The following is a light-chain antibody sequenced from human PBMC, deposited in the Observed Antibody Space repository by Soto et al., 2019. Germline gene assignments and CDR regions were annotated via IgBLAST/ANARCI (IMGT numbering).Light chain of an antibody. Sequence: QSALTQPASVSGSPGQSITISCTGTSCDVGGYKYVSWYQQHPGKAPKLMINDVSNRPSGVSDRFSGSKSGNTASLTISGLQAEDEADYYCSSYTSSSTVVFGGGTKLTVL. J-gene: IGLJ2*01. CDR1: SCDVGGYKY. CDR3: SSYTSSSTVV. V-gene: IGLV2-14*03. CDR2: DVS.